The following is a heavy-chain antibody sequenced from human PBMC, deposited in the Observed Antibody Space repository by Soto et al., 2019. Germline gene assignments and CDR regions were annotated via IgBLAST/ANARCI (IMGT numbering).Heavy chain of an antibody. CDR3: AKPLRGVMIDIDY. J-gene: IGHJ4*01. D-gene: IGHD3-10*01. CDR2: IRGSAGST. V-gene: IGHV3-23*01. Sequence: EVQLLESGGGLVQPGGSLRLSCAASGFTFSINAMSWVRQAPGKGLEWVSAIRGSAGSTYYADSVKGRFTISRDNSKNMLYLQMNSLRAEDPALYYCAKPLRGVMIDIDYWAHGTMVTVSS. CDR1: GFTFSINA.